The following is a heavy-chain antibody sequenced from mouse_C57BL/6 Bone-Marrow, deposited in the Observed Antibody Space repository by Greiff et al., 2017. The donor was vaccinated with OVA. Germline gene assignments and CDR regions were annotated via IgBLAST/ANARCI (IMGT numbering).Heavy chain of an antibody. D-gene: IGHD6-1*01. CDR1: GFTFSDYG. CDR3: AMQRVDD. CDR2: ISSGSSSI. Sequence: EVKLVESGGGLVKPGGSLKLSCAASGFTFSDYGMHWVRQAPEKGLEWVAYISSGSSSIYYADTVKGRFTISRDNAKNTLCLQMTSLRSEDTAMYYCAMQRVDDWGKGTSVTVSS. J-gene: IGHJ4*01. V-gene: IGHV5-17*01.